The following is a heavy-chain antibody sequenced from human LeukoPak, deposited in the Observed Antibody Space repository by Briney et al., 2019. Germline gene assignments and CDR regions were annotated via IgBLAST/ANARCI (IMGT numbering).Heavy chain of an antibody. CDR2: ISSSSNYI. J-gene: IGHJ5*02. Sequence: GGSLRLSCAASGFTFSSYSMNWVRQAPGKGLEWVSSISSSSNYIYYADSVKGRFTISRDNAKNSLYLQMKSLRAEDTAVYYCARGKTSQNIVTRKTYNWFDPWGQGTLVTVSS. D-gene: IGHD2/OR15-2a*01. CDR3: ARGKTSQNIVTRKTYNWFDP. V-gene: IGHV3-21*01. CDR1: GFTFSSYS.